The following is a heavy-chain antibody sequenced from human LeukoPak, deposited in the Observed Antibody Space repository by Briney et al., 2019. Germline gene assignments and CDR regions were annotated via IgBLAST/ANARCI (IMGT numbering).Heavy chain of an antibody. CDR1: GYTFSNYY. Sequence: GASVKVSCKASGYTFSNYYMHWVRQAPGQGLEWMGIINPSGDSTSYAQKFQGRVTMTRATSTSTAYMELSGLRSEDTAMYYCARPSYYDSSNYYYYFDYWGQGTLVTVSS. CDR3: ARPSYYDSSNYYYYFDY. D-gene: IGHD3-22*01. CDR2: INPSGDST. V-gene: IGHV1-46*01. J-gene: IGHJ4*02.